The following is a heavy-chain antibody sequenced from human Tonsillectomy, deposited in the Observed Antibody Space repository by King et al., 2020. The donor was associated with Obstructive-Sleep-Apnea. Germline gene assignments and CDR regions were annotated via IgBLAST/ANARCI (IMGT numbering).Heavy chain of an antibody. D-gene: IGHD3-10*01. CDR3: ARSLWFGEPSTGGFDY. V-gene: IGHV3-30-3*01. CDR2: ISYYGSNK. Sequence: VQLVESGGGVVQPGRCLRLPCAASGFNFRSYAMHWVRQAPGKGLEWVAIISYYGSNKYYADSVKGRFTISRDNSKNTLYLQMNSLRAEDTAVYYCARSLWFGEPSTGGFDYWGQGTLVTVSS. J-gene: IGHJ4*02. CDR1: GFNFRSYA.